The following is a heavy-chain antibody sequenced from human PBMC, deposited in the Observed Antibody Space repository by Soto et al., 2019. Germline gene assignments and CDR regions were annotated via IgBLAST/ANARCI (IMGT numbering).Heavy chain of an antibody. D-gene: IGHD3-10*01. CDR3: ARAALSRGGWFDP. V-gene: IGHV4-30-2*01. CDR1: GGSISSGGYS. Sequence: PSETLSLTCAVSGGSISSGGYSWSWIRQPPGKGLGGIGYIYHSGSTYYNPSLKSRVTTSVDRSKNHFSLKLSSVTAAGTAVYYCARAALSRGGWFDPRGQGTLVTVSA. CDR2: IYHSGST. J-gene: IGHJ5*02.